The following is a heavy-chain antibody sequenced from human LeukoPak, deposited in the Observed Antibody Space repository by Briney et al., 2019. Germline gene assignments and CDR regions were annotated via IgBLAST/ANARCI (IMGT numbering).Heavy chain of an antibody. D-gene: IGHD2-2*01. CDR2: TYHSGST. J-gene: IGHJ4*02. CDR1: GGSISSGGYS. Sequence: SQTLSLTCAVSGGSISSGGYSWSWIRQPPGKGLEWIGYTYHSGSTYYNPSLKSRVTISVDTSKNQFSLKLSSVTAADTAVYYCAYEIPDSSFDYWGQGTLVTVSS. V-gene: IGHV4-30-2*01. CDR3: AYEIPDSSFDY.